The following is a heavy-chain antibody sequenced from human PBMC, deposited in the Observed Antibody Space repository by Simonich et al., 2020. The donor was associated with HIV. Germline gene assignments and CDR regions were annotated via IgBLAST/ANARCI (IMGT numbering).Heavy chain of an antibody. V-gene: IGHV3-9*01. Sequence: EVQLVESGGGLVQPGRSLRLSCAASGFTFDEHAMNWVRQAPGKGLGWGSGISWNSGSITYADSVKGRFTISRDNAKNSVYLQMNSLRAEDTALYYCVKGAAAGNKGWFDPWGQGTLVTVSS. CDR1: GFTFDEHA. J-gene: IGHJ5*02. D-gene: IGHD6-13*01. CDR3: VKGAAAGNKGWFDP. CDR2: ISWNSGSI.